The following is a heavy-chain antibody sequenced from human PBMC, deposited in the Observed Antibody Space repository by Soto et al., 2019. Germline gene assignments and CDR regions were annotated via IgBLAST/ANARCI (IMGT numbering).Heavy chain of an antibody. CDR3: ARDRGIVGATDFDY. CDR1: GYTFTSYY. D-gene: IGHD1-26*01. J-gene: IGHJ4*02. Sequence: ASVKVSCKASGYTFTSYYVHWVRQAPGQRLEWMGWINVGNGDTKYSRKFQGRVTITRDTSATTADMELSSLRSQDTAVYYCARDRGIVGATDFDYWGRGTLVTV. CDR2: INVGNGDT. V-gene: IGHV1-3*01.